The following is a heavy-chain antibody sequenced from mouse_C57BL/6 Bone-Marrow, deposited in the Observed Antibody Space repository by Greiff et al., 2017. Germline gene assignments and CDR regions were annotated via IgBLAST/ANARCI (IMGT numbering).Heavy chain of an antibody. CDR3: SRDAYYCNYYFDY. D-gene: IGHD2-10*01. CDR2: IDPANGNT. Sequence: VQLQQSVAELVRPGASVKLSCTASGFNIKNTYMHWVKQRPEQGLEWIGRIDPANGNTKYATKFQGKATITADTSSNTTYLQLSILTSEDTAIYYCSRDAYYCNYYFDYWGQGTTLTVAS. J-gene: IGHJ2*01. V-gene: IGHV14-3*01. CDR1: GFNIKNTY.